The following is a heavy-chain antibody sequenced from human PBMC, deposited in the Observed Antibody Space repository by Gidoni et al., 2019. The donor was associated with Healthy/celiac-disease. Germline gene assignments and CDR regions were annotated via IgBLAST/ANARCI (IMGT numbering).Heavy chain of an antibody. V-gene: IGHV3-15*01. CDR2: IKSKTDGGTT. Sequence: EVQLVVSGGCLVKPGGCLRLSCAASGFTFRNAWMTWVRQAPGKVLEWVGRIKSKTDGGTTDYAAPVKGRFTISRDDSKNTLYLQMNSLKTEDTAVYYCTTYDFWSGYGYYYYGMDVWGQGTTVTVSS. CDR1: GFTFRNAW. J-gene: IGHJ6*02. CDR3: TTYDFWSGYGYYYYGMDV. D-gene: IGHD3-3*01.